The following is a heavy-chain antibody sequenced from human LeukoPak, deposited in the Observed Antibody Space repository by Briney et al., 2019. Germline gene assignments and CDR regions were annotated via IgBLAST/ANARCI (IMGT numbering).Heavy chain of an antibody. CDR3: ARRDYSGEFDY. J-gene: IGHJ4*02. CDR2: IGAAGDT. D-gene: IGHD2-15*01. CDR1: GFTFSSYA. Sequence: TGGSLRLSCAASGFTFSSYAMHWVRQAAGQGLEWVSAIGAAGDTYYSGSVKGRFTISRENAKNSLYLQMNSLRAGDTAVYYCARRDYSGEFDYWGQGTLVTVSS. V-gene: IGHV3-13*01.